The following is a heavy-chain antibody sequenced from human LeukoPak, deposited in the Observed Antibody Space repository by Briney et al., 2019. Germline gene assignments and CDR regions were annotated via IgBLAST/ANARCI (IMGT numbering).Heavy chain of an antibody. CDR3: AKGRSMVRGGYTWFFDY. CDR2: VRYAGSNK. CDR1: AFTVSIDS. Sequence: PGRSLRPSCAAVAFTVSIDSIDSVREAPGKGLEWVAFVRYAGSNKYYADSVKGRLTISRDNSKNTLYLQMNSLRAEDTAVYYCAKGRSMVRGGYTWFFDYWGEGTLVTASS. J-gene: IGHJ4*02. V-gene: IGHV3-30*02. D-gene: IGHD3-10*01.